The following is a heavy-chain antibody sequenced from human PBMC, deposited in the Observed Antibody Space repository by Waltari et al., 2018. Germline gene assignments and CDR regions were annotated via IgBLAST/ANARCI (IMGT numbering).Heavy chain of an antibody. Sequence: QVQLQESGPGLVKPSQTLSLTCTVSGGSISSGSYYWSWIRQPAGKGLEWIGYIYTSGSTNYNPSLKSRVTISVETSKNQVSLKLSSVTAADTAVYYCARVTSGYGSGSQYYYYYYMDVWGKGTTVTVSS. V-gene: IGHV4-61*09. CDR2: IYTSGST. CDR1: GGSISSGSYY. J-gene: IGHJ6*03. D-gene: IGHD3-10*01. CDR3: ARVTSGYGSGSQYYYYYYMDV.